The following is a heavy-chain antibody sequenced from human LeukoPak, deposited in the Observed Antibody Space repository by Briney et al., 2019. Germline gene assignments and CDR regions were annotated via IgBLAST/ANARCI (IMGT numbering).Heavy chain of an antibody. J-gene: IGHJ4*02. D-gene: IGHD6-19*01. CDR2: ISSSSSYI. V-gene: IGHV3-21*01. Sequence: PGGSLRLSCAASGFTFSSYSMNWVRQAPGKGLEWVSSISSSSSYIYYADSVKGRFTISRDNAKNSLYLQMNSLRAEDTAVYYCARKSGVAGLIDYWGQGTLVTVSS. CDR1: GFTFSSYS. CDR3: ARKSGVAGLIDY.